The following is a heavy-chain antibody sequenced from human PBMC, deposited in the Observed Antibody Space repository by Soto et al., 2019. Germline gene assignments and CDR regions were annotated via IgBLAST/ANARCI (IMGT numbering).Heavy chain of an antibody. V-gene: IGHV3-49*04. CDR3: NRGTSPYGMDV. CDR2: IRNKAYGGTT. Sequence: PGGSLRLSCTGSGFTFGDYAMSWVRRAPGKGLEWVGFIRNKAYGGTTEWAASVRGRFTFSRDDSKRIAYLQMNSLKTEDTGVYWWNRGTSPYGMDVWGQGTTVTVSS. D-gene: IGHD3-3*01. J-gene: IGHJ6*02. CDR1: GFTFGDYA.